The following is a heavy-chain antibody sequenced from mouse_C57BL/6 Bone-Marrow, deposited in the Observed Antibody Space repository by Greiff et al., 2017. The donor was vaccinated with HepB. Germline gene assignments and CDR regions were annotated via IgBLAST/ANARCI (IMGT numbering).Heavy chain of an antibody. CDR1: GYTFTDYY. CDR3: ARRGNYGYFDV. V-gene: IGHV1-19*01. CDR2: INPYNGGT. J-gene: IGHJ1*03. D-gene: IGHD2-1*01. Sequence: EVKVVESGPVLVKPGASVKMSCKASGYTFTDYYMNWVKQSHGKSLEWIGVINPYNGGTSYNQKFKGKATLTVDKSSSTAYMELNSLTSEDSAVYYCARRGNYGYFDVWGTGTTVTVSS.